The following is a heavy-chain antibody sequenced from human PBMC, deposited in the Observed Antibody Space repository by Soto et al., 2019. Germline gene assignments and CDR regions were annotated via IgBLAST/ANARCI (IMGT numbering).Heavy chain of an antibody. J-gene: IGHJ1*01. D-gene: IGHD3-10*01. CDR2: IIPLFAKA. CDR1: GGTFSTYA. CDR3: VSGSLTLPDYFQS. Sequence: QVQLVQSGPEVKQPGSSVKVSCKASGGTFSTYAFHWVRQAPGQGLESMGEIIPLFAKANYAQKFQGRVTFSADRSTTTVFMEVNRLTSGDTAVYYCVSGSLTLPDYFQSWGQGTVVNVTS. V-gene: IGHV1-69*06.